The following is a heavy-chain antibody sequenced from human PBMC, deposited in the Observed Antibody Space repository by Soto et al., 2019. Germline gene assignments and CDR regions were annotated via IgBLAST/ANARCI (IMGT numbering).Heavy chain of an antibody. CDR2: IYDGGRT. Sequence: QVQLQESGPGLVKPSQTLSLTCTVSGGSISTVDYWWSWIRQSPDMGLEWIGHIYDGGRTYNNPSFESRVTMSVDTSKIQLSRTLSSVSAAAAAVCDCAMRRSGDEIASWGRETLYTVAS. V-gene: IGHV4-30-4*01. J-gene: IGHJ5*01. CDR3: AMRRSGDEIAS. D-gene: IGHD7-27*01. CDR1: GGSISTVDYW.